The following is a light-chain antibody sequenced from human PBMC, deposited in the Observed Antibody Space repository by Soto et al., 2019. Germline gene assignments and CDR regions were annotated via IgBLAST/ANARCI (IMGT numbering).Light chain of an antibody. CDR1: SSDVGGYNY. V-gene: IGLV2-14*01. Sequence: QSLRTHPASLAGSPGQSITISCTGTSSDVGGYNYVSWYQQHPGKAPKLMIYDVSNRPSGISNRFSGSKSGNTASLTISGLQAEDEADYYCGSYTTSSNYVFGTGTTVTVL. J-gene: IGLJ1*01. CDR3: GSYTTSSNYV. CDR2: DVS.